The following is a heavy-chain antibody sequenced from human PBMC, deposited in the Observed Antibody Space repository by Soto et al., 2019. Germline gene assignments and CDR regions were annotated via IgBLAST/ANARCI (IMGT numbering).Heavy chain of an antibody. CDR1: GFTFSSYA. D-gene: IGHD3-22*01. V-gene: IGHV3-23*01. J-gene: IGHJ6*02. Sequence: GGSLRLSCAASGFTFSSYAMSWVRQAPGKGLEWVSAISGSGGSTYYADSVKGRFTISRDNSKNTLYLQMNSLRAEDTSVYYCAANRGYNYYYGMDVWGQGTTVTVSS. CDR2: ISGSGGST. CDR3: AANRGYNYYYGMDV.